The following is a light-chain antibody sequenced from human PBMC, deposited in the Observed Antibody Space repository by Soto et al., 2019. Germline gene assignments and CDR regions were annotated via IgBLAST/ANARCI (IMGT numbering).Light chain of an antibody. CDR2: LGS. Sequence: DIVMTQSPLYLPVTPGEPASISCRSSQSLLHSNGYNYLDWYLQKPGQSPQLLIYLGSNRASGVPDRFTGSGSGTDFTLKISRVEAEDVGVYYCMQALQTPIFGGGTKVEI. V-gene: IGKV2-28*01. CDR1: QSLLHSNGYNY. CDR3: MQALQTPI. J-gene: IGKJ4*01.